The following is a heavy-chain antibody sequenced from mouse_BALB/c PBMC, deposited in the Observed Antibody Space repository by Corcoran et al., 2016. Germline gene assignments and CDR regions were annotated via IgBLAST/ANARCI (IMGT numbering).Heavy chain of an antibody. V-gene: IGHV9-1*02. Sequence: QIQLVQSGPELKKPGETVKISCKASGYTFTNYGMNWVKQAPGEGLKWMGWINTYTGEPTYADDFKGRFAFSLETSASTAYLQINNLKNEDMATYICASGTRDYYSIDYWGQGTSVTVSS. D-gene: IGHD4-1*01. CDR2: INTYTGEP. J-gene: IGHJ4*01. CDR1: GYTFTNYG. CDR3: ASGTRDYYSIDY.